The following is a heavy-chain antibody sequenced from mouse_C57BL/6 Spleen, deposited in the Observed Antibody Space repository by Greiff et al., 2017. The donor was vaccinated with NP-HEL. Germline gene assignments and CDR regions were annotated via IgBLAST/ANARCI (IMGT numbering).Heavy chain of an antibody. V-gene: IGHV1-19*01. CDR2: INPYNGGT. CDR1: GYTFTDYY. D-gene: IGHD1-1*01. Sequence: EVQLQQSGPVLVKPGASVKMSCKASGYTFTDYYMNWVKQSHGKSLEWIGVINPYNGGTSYNQKFKGKATLTVDKSSSTAYMELNRLTSEDSAVYYRARGDYDGSYEAMDYWGQGTSVTVSS. J-gene: IGHJ4*01. CDR3: ARGDYDGSYEAMDY.